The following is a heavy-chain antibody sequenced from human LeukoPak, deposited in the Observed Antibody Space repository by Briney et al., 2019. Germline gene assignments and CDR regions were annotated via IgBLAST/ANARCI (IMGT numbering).Heavy chain of an antibody. J-gene: IGHJ4*02. Sequence: WASVKVSCKASGYTFTSYGISWVRQAPGQGLEWMGWISAYNGNTNYAQKLQGRVTMTTDTSTSTAYMELRSLRSDDTAVYYCARVGAYDYVWGTMGDYWGQGTLVTVSS. D-gene: IGHD3-16*01. CDR3: ARVGAYDYVWGTMGDY. CDR1: GYTFTSYG. CDR2: ISAYNGNT. V-gene: IGHV1-18*01.